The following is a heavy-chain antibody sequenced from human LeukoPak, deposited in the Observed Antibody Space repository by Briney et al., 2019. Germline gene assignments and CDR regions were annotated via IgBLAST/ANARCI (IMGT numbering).Heavy chain of an antibody. J-gene: IGHJ4*02. V-gene: IGHV1-2*06. Sequence: ASVKVSCKASGYTFTGYYMHWVRQAPGQGLEWMGRINPNSGGTNYPQKFQGRVTMTRDTSISTAYMELSRLRSDDTAVYYCAREPRFERPGPDSSGCYWADSGDYWGQGTLVTVSS. CDR2: INPNSGGT. D-gene: IGHD3-22*01. CDR1: GYTFTGYY. CDR3: AREPRFERPGPDSSGCYWADSGDY.